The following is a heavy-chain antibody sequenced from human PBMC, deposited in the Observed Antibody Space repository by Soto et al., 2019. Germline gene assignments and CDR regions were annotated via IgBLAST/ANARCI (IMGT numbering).Heavy chain of an antibody. CDR1: GGSFSGYY. V-gene: IGHV4-34*01. Sequence: SETLSLTCAVYGGSFSGYYWSWILQPPGKGLEWIGEINHSGSTNYNPSLKSRVTISVDTSKNQFSLKLSSVTAADTAVYYCVGVVTRYYYYMDGWGKGTTVTVSS. CDR2: INHSGST. D-gene: IGHD3-3*01. J-gene: IGHJ6*03. CDR3: VGVVTRYYYYMDG.